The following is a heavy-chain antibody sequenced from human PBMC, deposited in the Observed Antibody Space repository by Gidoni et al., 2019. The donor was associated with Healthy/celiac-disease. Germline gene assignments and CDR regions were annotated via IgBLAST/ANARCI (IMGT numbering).Heavy chain of an antibody. D-gene: IGHD3-22*01. V-gene: IGHV3-9*01. CDR2: ISWKSGSI. CDR3: ARGVVVVITDAFDI. J-gene: IGHJ3*02. CDR1: GFPFDDYA. Sequence: EVQLVESGGGLVQPGRSLRLSCAASGFPFDDYAMHWVRQAPGKGLEWVSGISWKSGSIGYADSVKGRFTISRDNAKNSLYLQMNSLRAEDTALYYCARGVVVVITDAFDIWGQGTMVTVSS.